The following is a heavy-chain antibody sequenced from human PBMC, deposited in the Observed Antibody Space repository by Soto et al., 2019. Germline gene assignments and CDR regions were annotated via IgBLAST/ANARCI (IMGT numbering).Heavy chain of an antibody. D-gene: IGHD3-10*01. J-gene: IGHJ4*02. V-gene: IGHV3-23*01. CDR2: ISGSGGST. CDR1: GFTFSSYS. Sequence: HPXESLGLYCAASGFTFSSYSMSWVRQAPGKGLEWVSAISGSGGSTYYADSVKGRFTISSDNSKNTLYLQMDSLRAEDTAVYYCAKTITMVRGVSGLFDYCGQGTLVTVSS. CDR3: AKTITMVRGVSGLFDY.